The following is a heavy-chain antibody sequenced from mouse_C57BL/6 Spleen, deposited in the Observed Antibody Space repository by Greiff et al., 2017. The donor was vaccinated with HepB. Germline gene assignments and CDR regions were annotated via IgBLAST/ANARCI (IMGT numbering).Heavy chain of an antibody. V-gene: IGHV5-17*01. CDR3: ARSYDDDGAWFAY. J-gene: IGHJ3*01. CDR2: ISSGSSTI. Sequence: EVKLMESGGGLVKPGGSLKLSCAASGFTFSDYGMHWVRQAPEKGLEWVAYISSGSSTIYYADTVKGRFTISRDNAKNTLFLQMTSLRSEDTAMYYCARSYDDDGAWFAYWGQGTLVTVSA. D-gene: IGHD2-4*01. CDR1: GFTFSDYG.